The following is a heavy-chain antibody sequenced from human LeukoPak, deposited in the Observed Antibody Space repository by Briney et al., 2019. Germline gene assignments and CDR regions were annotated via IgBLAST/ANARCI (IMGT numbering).Heavy chain of an antibody. CDR3: ARKTDCSSTSCYDY. D-gene: IGHD2-2*01. J-gene: IGHJ4*02. V-gene: IGHV3-21*01. Sequence: SVKGRFTTSRDNAKNSLYLQMDSLGPADTAVYYCARKTDCSSTSCYDYWGQGTLVTVSS.